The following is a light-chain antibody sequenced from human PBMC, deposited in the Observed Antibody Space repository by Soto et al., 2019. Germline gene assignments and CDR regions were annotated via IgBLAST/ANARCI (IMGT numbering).Light chain of an antibody. V-gene: IGLV3-21*04. Sequence: SYELTQPPSVSVAPGKTARITCGGNNIGSKSVHWYQQKPGQAPVLVIYYDSDRPSGIPERFSGSNSGNTATLTISRVEAGDEADYYCQVWDRSSDHGVFGTGTKLTVL. CDR1: NIGSKS. CDR2: YDS. J-gene: IGLJ1*01. CDR3: QVWDRSSDHGV.